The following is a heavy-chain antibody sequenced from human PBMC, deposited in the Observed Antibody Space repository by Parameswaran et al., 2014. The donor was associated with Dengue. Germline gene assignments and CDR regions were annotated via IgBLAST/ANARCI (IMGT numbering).Heavy chain of an antibody. CDR2: ISSTSTYI. V-gene: IGHV3-21*01. D-gene: IGHD3-16*01. Sequence: WIRQPPGKGLEWVSSISSTSTYIYYADSVKGRFTISRDNAKNSLDLQMNSLRAEDTAVYYCVRDRVGGTLSFKYGMDVWGQGTTVTVSS. J-gene: IGHJ6*02. CDR3: VRDRVGGTLSFKYGMDV.